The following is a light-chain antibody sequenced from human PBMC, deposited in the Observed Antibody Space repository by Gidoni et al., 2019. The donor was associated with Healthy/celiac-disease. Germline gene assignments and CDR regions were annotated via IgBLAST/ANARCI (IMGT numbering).Light chain of an antibody. CDR3: AAWDDSLSGPM. J-gene: IGLJ3*02. CDR1: SSNIGSNY. V-gene: IGLV1-47*01. CDR2: RNN. Sequence: QSVLTQPPSASGTPGPRVTISCSGSSSNIGSNYVYWYQQLPGTAPKLLIYRNNQRPSGVPDRFSGSKSGTSASLAIGGLRSEDEADYYCAAWDDSLSGPMFGGGTKLTVL.